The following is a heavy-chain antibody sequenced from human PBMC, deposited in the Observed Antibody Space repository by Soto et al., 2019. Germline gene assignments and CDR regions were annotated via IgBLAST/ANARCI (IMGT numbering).Heavy chain of an antibody. CDR1: GFTFSSYS. D-gene: IGHD1-1*01. J-gene: IGHJ5*01. V-gene: IGHV3-21*01. CDR2: ISTSSSFI. CDR3: AGSPKAPRAGYNFSPTSVVS. Sequence: GGSLRLSCAASGFTFSSYSMKWVRQAPGKGLEWVSSISTSSSFIYYADSVKGRFTISRDNAKNSLFLQMNSLRAEDTAVYFCAGSPKAPRAGYNFSPTSVVSWGQGTLVTVSS.